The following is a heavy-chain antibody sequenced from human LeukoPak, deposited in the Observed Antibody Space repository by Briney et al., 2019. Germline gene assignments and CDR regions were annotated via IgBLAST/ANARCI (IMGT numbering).Heavy chain of an antibody. V-gene: IGHV4-34*01. Sequence: SETLSLTCAVYGGSFSGYYWSWIRQPPGKGLEWIGEINHSGSTNYNPSLKSRVTISVDTSKNQFSLELSSVTAADTAVYYCARGAVHYDFWSGSYWFDPWGQGTLVTVSS. CDR3: ARGAVHYDFWSGSYWFDP. CDR1: GGSFSGYY. J-gene: IGHJ5*02. D-gene: IGHD3-3*01. CDR2: INHSGST.